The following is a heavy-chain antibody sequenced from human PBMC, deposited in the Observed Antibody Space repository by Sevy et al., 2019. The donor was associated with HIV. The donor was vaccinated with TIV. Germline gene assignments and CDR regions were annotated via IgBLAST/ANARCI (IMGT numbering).Heavy chain of an antibody. Sequence: GGSLRLSCAASGLTFSNYAVSWVRQAPGKGLEWVSIIKLNGRNKCYADSVKGRFTISRDNFKNMLYLEMKSLRAEDTAVQYCGHRYGGYGSGNWGQGTLVTVSS. CDR2: IKLNGRNK. CDR3: GHRYGGYGSGN. CDR1: GLTFSNYA. D-gene: IGHD4-17*01. J-gene: IGHJ4*02. V-gene: IGHV3-23*01.